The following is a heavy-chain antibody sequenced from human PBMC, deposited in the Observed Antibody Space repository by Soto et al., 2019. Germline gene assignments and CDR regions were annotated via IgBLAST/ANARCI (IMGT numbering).Heavy chain of an antibody. J-gene: IGHJ4*02. CDR1: GYTFTGYY. Sequence: ASVKVSCKASGYTFTGYYMHWVRQAPGQGLEWMGWINPNSGGTNYAQKFQGWVTMTRDTSISTAYMELSRLRSDDTAVYYCARAPAYYDSSGYDFTGFDYWGQGTLVTVSS. CDR3: ARAPAYYDSSGYDFTGFDY. CDR2: INPNSGGT. V-gene: IGHV1-2*04. D-gene: IGHD3-22*01.